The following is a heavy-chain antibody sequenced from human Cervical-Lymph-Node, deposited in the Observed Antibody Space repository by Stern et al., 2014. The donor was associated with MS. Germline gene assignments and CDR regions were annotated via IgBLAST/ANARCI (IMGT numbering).Heavy chain of an antibody. J-gene: IGHJ5*02. D-gene: IGHD4-23*01. CDR3: ARDLATVGWFDP. Sequence: VQLVESGPGLVKPAETLSLTCTVSGGSLRRNYWSWIRQPPGKGLEWIGDIYYSGSTNYNPSLKSRVTISIDTSKNQFSLNLTSVTAADTAVYYCARDLATVGWFDPWGQGTLVTVSS. CDR2: IYYSGST. V-gene: IGHV4-59*01. CDR1: GGSLRRNY.